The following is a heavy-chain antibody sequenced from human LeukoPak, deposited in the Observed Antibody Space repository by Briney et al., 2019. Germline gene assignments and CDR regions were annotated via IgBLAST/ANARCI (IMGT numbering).Heavy chain of an antibody. D-gene: IGHD2-2*01. Sequence: PVRSLRLSCAASGFTFSSYGIHWVRQAPGKGLEWVAVIWYDGSNKYYAESVKGRFTISRDNSKNTLYLQMNSLRAEDTAVYYCARESAYCSRTSCHFDYWGQGTLVTVSS. V-gene: IGHV3-33*01. CDR2: IWYDGSNK. CDR3: ARESAYCSRTSCHFDY. CDR1: GFTFSSYG. J-gene: IGHJ4*02.